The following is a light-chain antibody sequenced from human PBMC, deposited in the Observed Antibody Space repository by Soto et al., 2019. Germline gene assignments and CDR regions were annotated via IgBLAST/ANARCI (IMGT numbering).Light chain of an antibody. CDR1: QSVRSSS. CDR3: QQYGSSPPYT. Sequence: IVLTQSPGPRSLSAVERATLSCRASQSVRSSSLSWYQQKPGQTPRLLLYGASSRATGIPDRFSGSGSGTEFNLTISRLEPEDFAVYYCQQYGSSPPYTFGQGTKVDI. J-gene: IGKJ2*01. CDR2: GAS. V-gene: IGKV3-20*01.